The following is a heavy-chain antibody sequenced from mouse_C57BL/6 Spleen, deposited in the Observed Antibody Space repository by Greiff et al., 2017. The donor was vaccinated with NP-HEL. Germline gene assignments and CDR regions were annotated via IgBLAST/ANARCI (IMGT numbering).Heavy chain of an antibody. J-gene: IGHJ3*01. CDR3: AYYDYDDGFAY. V-gene: IGHV1-81*01. Sequence: QVQLQQSGAELARPGASVKLSCKASGYTFTSYGISWVKQRPGQGLEWIGEIYPRSGNTYYNEKFKGKATLTADKSSSTAYMELRSLTSEDSAVYFCAYYDYDDGFAYWGQGTLVTVSA. CDR1: GYTFTSYG. CDR2: IYPRSGNT. D-gene: IGHD2-4*01.